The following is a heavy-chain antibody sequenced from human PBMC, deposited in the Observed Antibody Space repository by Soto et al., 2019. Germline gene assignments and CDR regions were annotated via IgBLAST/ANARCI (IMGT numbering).Heavy chain of an antibody. Sequence: QVQLQQWGAGLLKPSETLSLTCAVYGGSFSGYYWSWIRRPPGKGLEWIGEINHSGSTNYNPSLKSRVTISVDTSKNQFSLKLSSVTAADTAVYYCARRNPVAGTVYWGQGTLVTVSS. CDR3: ARRNPVAGTVY. CDR2: INHSGST. V-gene: IGHV4-34*01. D-gene: IGHD6-19*01. J-gene: IGHJ4*02. CDR1: GGSFSGYY.